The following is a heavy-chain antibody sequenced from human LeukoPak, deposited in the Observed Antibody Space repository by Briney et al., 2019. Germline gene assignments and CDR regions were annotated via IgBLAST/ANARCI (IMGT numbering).Heavy chain of an antibody. V-gene: IGHV3-7*02. CDR1: GFTFSSYW. CDR2: IKGDGREK. CDR3: AMFGLVAAIDS. D-gene: IGHD3-10*02. Sequence: GGSVTLLCAASGFTFSSYWMTWVRQAPGRGLEWVANIKGDGREKYYADSVRGQFTISRDNAKNSLYLQMNSLRAEDTAVYYCAMFGLVAAIDSWGQGWLVTVSS. J-gene: IGHJ5*01.